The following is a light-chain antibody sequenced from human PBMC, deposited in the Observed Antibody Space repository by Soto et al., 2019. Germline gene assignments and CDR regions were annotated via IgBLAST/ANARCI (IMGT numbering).Light chain of an antibody. J-gene: IGKJ1*01. CDR3: QQSDRTPPT. Sequence: DIQMTQSPSSMSASVGDRATITCRASQSIDNSLHWYQQKPGKAPKLLINGASSLQSGVPSRFSGSGSGTDFTLTISSLQPEDFATYYCQQSDRTPPTFGQGTKVDIK. CDR2: GAS. CDR1: QSIDNS. V-gene: IGKV1-39*01.